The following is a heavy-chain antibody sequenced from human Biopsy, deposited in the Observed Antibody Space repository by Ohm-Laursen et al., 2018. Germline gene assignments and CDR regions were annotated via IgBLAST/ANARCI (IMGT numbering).Heavy chain of an antibody. CDR2: IFYSANT. CDR1: DGSISNIINY. V-gene: IGHV4-31*03. J-gene: IGHJ4*02. CDR3: ARLGSGDYFPTFFDF. Sequence: SQTLSLTCTVTDGSISNIINYWGWIRHHPGKGLEWIGNIFYSANTYYNPSLKSRVTISVDTSKNQFSLKLSSVTAADTAVYYCARLGSGDYFPTFFDFWGQGALVTVSS. D-gene: IGHD5-12*01.